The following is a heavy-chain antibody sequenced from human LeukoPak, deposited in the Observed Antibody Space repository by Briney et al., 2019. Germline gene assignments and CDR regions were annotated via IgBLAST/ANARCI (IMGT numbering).Heavy chain of an antibody. D-gene: IGHD3-9*01. V-gene: IGHV3-21*01. CDR2: ISSSSSYI. Sequence: GGSLRLSCAGSGFTFNSHSMNWVRQAPGQGLEWVSSISSSSSYIYYADSVKGRFTISRDNAKNSLNLQMNSLRAEDTAVYYCARGYDILTGYYLREPNFDYWGQGTPVTVS. CDR3: ARGYDILTGYYLREPNFDY. CDR1: GFTFNSHS. J-gene: IGHJ4*02.